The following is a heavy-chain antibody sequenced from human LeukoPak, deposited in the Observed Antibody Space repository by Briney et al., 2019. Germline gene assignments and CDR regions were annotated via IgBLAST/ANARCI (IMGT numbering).Heavy chain of an antibody. V-gene: IGHV4-34*01. D-gene: IGHD2-2*01. CDR2: INHSGST. CDR3: ASSMKASDI. Sequence: SETLSLTCAVYGGSFSGYYWSWIRQPPGKGLEWIGEINHSGSTNYNPSLKSRVTISVDTSKNQFSLKLSSVTAADTAVYYCASSMKASDIWGQGTMVTVSS. CDR1: GGSFSGYY. J-gene: IGHJ3*02.